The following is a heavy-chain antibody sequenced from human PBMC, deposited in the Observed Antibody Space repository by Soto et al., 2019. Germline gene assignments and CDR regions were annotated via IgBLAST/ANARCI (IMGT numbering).Heavy chain of an antibody. CDR3: ARIHFGDEPSYYYYGMDI. Sequence: QVQLQESGPGVVKPSQTLSLTCTVSGGSFSSGDYYWSWARQPPGKGLEWIGYIYYTGSTFNNPSLKSRVSISIDTSNTPFSLKTSSVTAADTAVYYCARIHFGDEPSYYYYGMDIWGQGTTVTVSS. CDR1: GGSFSSGDYY. CDR2: IYYTGST. J-gene: IGHJ6*02. V-gene: IGHV4-30-4*01. D-gene: IGHD4-17*01.